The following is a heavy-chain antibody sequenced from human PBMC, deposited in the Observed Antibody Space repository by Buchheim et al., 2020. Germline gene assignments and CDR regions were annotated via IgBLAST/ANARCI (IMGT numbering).Heavy chain of an antibody. V-gene: IGHV3-23*01. CDR3: AKGGYCSSTSCRRRWFDP. Sequence: EVQLLESGGGLVQPGGSLRLSCAASGFTFSSYAMSWVRQAPGKGLEWVSAISGSGGSTYYVDSVKGRFTISRDNSKNTLYLQMNSLRAEDTAVYYCAKGGYCSSTSCRRRWFDPWGQGTL. CDR1: GFTFSSYA. D-gene: IGHD2-2*01. CDR2: ISGSGGST. J-gene: IGHJ5*02.